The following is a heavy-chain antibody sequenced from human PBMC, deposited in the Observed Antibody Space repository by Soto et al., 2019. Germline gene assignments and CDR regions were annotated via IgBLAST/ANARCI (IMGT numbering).Heavy chain of an antibody. Sequence: SVNVSCKASGGTFSSYAISWVRQAPGQGLELMGGIIPIFGTANYAQKFQGRVTITAXXXXXXAXMXLSXXXSEDTAVYYCATGIAVAWFDPWGQGTLVTVSS. CDR2: IIPIFGTA. D-gene: IGHD6-19*01. J-gene: IGHJ5*02. CDR1: GGTFSSYA. V-gene: IGHV1-69*13. CDR3: ATGIAVAWFDP.